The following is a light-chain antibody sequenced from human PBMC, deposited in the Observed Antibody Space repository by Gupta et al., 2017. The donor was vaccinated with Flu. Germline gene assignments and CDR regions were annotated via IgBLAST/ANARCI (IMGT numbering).Light chain of an antibody. CDR1: QSINNY. V-gene: IGKV1-39*01. J-gene: IGKJ3*01. CDR3: QQSESTPLLT. Sequence: SSLSASVGDRVTITCRASQSINNYLNWYQKKPGEAPKLLVYRASSWQSGVPSRFSGSGYGTDFTLTISSRQPEDCASYFCQQSESTPLLTFGHGTKVDIK. CDR2: RAS.